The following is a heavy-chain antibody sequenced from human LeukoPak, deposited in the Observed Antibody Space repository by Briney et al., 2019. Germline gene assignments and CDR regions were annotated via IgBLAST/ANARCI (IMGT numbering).Heavy chain of an antibody. J-gene: IGHJ4*02. CDR1: GYTFTSYG. CDR3: ARDQASTYYDFWSGSAGDYFDY. CDR2: ISAYNGNT. V-gene: IGHV1-18*01. D-gene: IGHD3-3*01. Sequence: ASVKVSRKASGYTFTSYGISWVRQAPGQRLEWMGWISAYNGNTNYAQKLQGRVTMTTDTSTSTAYMELRSLRSDDTAVYYCARDQASTYYDFWSGSAGDYFDYWGQGTLVTVSS.